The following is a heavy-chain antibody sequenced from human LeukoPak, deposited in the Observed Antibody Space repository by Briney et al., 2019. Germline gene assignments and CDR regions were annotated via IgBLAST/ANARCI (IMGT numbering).Heavy chain of an antibody. CDR2: ISGSGGST. CDR1: GFTFSSYG. Sequence: AGGSLRLSCAASGFTFSSYGMSWVRQAPGKGLEWVSAISGSGGSTYYADSVKGRFTISRDNSKNTLYLQMGSLRAEDMAVYYCARAHAVTFGGVFANDAFDIWGQGTMVTVSS. J-gene: IGHJ3*02. D-gene: IGHD3-16*02. V-gene: IGHV3-23*01. CDR3: ARAHAVTFGGVFANDAFDI.